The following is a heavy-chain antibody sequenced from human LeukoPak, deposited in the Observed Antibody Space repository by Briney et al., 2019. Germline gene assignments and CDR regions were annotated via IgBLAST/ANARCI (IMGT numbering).Heavy chain of an antibody. V-gene: IGHV1-8*02. CDR1: GYTFSNFD. J-gene: IGHJ6*03. CDR3: ARSRRGYYMDV. Sequence: GSSVTVSCKASGYTFSNFDVNWVRQAPGQGLEWMAWMNPGSGDTGYEGKFQARLTMSRNTSITTASMELSSLTSEDTAVYYCARSRRGYYMDVWGKGTTVIVSS. CDR2: MNPGSGDT.